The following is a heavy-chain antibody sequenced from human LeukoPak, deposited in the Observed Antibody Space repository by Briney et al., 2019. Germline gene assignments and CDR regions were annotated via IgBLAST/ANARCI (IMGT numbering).Heavy chain of an antibody. CDR1: GFTFSSYG. CDR3: APTGTTTSGFDY. V-gene: IGHV3-33*01. Sequence: GGSLRLSCAASGFTFSSYGMHWVRQAPGKGLEWVAVIWYDGSNKYYADSVKGRFTISRDNSKNTLYLQMNSLRAEDTAVYYCAPTGTTTSGFDYWGQGTLVTVSS. D-gene: IGHD1-7*01. CDR2: IWYDGSNK. J-gene: IGHJ4*02.